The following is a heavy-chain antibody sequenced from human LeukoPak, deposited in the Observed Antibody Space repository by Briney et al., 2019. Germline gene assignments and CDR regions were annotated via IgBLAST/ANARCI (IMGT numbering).Heavy chain of an antibody. CDR1: GYSFTSYW. CDR3: ARIGYCSSTNCYRYYYYMDV. Sequence: GESLKISCKGSGYSFTSYWIGWVRQMPGKGLEWMGIIYPGDSDTRYSPSFQGQVTISADKSISTAYLQWSSLKASDTAMYYCARIGYCSSTNCYRYYYYMDVWGKGTTVTVSS. V-gene: IGHV5-51*01. J-gene: IGHJ6*03. D-gene: IGHD2-2*02. CDR2: IYPGDSDT.